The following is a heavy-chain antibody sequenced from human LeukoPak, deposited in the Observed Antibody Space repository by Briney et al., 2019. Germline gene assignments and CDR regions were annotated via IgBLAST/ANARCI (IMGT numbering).Heavy chain of an antibody. CDR2: IYTRGST. D-gene: IGHD2-15*01. CDR3: ARGRYCSADICSGGDAFDI. J-gene: IGHJ3*02. V-gene: IGHV4-4*07. CDR1: GGSINNYY. Sequence: SETLSLTCTVSGGSINNYYWSWIRQPAGTGLEWIGRIYTRGSTNYNPSLKSRATMSVDTSKNQFSLKLSSVTATDTSVYYCARGRYCSADICSGGDAFDIWGQGTMVSVSS.